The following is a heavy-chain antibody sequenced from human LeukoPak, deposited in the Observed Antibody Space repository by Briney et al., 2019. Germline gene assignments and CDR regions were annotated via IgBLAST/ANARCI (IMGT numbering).Heavy chain of an antibody. CDR2: INPNSGGT. CDR1: GYTFTGYY. D-gene: IGHD3-22*01. J-gene: IGHJ6*02. CDR3: ARDFQGDMIADYGMDV. V-gene: IGHV1-2*02. Sequence: ASVKVSCKASGYTFTGYYMHWVRQAPGQGFEWMGWINPNSGGTNYAQKFQGRVTMTRDTSISTAYMELSRLRSDDTAVYYCARDFQGDMIADYGMDVWGQGTTVTVSS.